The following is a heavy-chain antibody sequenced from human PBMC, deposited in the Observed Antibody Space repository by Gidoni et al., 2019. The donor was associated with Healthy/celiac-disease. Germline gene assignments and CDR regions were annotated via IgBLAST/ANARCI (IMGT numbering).Heavy chain of an antibody. Sequence: QVQLQESGPGLVKPSQTLSLTCTVSGGSISSGSSYCSWIRQPAGKGLEWIGRIYTSGSTNYNPSLKSRVTISVDTSKNQLSLKLSSVTAADTAVYYCARDSRRDFWSGYSLGLDPWGQGTLVTVSS. CDR3: ARDSRRDFWSGYSLGLDP. J-gene: IGHJ5*02. CDR2: IYTSGST. CDR1: GGSISSGSSY. V-gene: IGHV4-61*02. D-gene: IGHD3-3*01.